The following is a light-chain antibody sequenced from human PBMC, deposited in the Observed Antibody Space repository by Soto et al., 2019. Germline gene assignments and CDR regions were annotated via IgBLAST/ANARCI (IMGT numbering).Light chain of an antibody. CDR2: EDN. CDR3: GTWDSSLSVFV. Sequence: QSVLTQPPSVSAAPGQKVTFSCSGSSSNIGKNYVSWYQQVPGTAPKLLIYEDNKRRSGIPDRFSGSKSGTSATLGITGLQTGDEADYYCGTWDSSLSVFVFGTGNKVTVL. CDR1: SSNIGKNY. V-gene: IGLV1-51*02. J-gene: IGLJ1*01.